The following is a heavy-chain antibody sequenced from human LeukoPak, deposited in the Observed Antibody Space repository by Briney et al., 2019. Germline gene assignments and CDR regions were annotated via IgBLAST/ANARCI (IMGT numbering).Heavy chain of an antibody. CDR3: AKDLQYYYDSSGYFEGGDY. J-gene: IGHJ4*02. Sequence: GGSLRLSCAASGFTLSSYAMSWVRQAPGKGREWVSAISGSGGSTYYADSVKGRFTISRDNSKNTLYLQMNSLRAEDTAVYYCAKDLQYYYDSSGYFEGGDYWGQGTLVTVSS. V-gene: IGHV3-23*01. CDR1: GFTLSSYA. CDR2: ISGSGGST. D-gene: IGHD3-22*01.